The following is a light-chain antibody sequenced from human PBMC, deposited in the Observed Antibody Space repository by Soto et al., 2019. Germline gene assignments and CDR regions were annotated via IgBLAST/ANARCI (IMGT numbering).Light chain of an antibody. CDR1: QDINSY. CDR2: AAY. J-gene: IGKJ4*01. CDR3: QQYNIYPLT. V-gene: IGKV1D-16*01. Sequence: DVQMTQSPSSLSTSVGDRVTITCRASQDINSYLAWYQQKPGNAPKSLIYAAYSLQTGVPSRFSGSESGTDFTLTISNLQPEDSATYYCQQYNIYPLTFGGGTKVEIK.